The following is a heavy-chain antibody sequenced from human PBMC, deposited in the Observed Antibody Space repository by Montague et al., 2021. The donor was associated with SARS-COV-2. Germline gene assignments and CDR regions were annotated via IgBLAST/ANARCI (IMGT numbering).Heavy chain of an antibody. V-gene: IGHV4-4*02. CDR1: GGSISSSNW. CDR2: IHHSGST. CDR3: ARTLLGYCSSTSCYGARPGYYFDY. Sequence: SETLSLTCAVSGGSISSSNWWSWVRQPPGRGLEWIGEIHHSGSTNYNPSLKSRVTISVDKSKNLFSLKLSSVTAADTAVYYCARTLLGYCSSTSCYGARPGYYFDYWGQGTLVTVSS. J-gene: IGHJ4*02. D-gene: IGHD2-2*01.